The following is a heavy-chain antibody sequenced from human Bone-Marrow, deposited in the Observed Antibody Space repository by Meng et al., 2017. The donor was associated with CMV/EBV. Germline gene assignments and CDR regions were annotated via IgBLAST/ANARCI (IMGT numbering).Heavy chain of an antibody. CDR1: GFAFSNYA. J-gene: IGHJ4*02. D-gene: IGHD4-23*01. CDR2: ITGSGGST. V-gene: IGHV3-23*01. Sequence: GGSLRLSCAASGFAFSNYAMSWVRQAPGKGLEWVSAITGSGGSTYYADSVKGRFTISRDNAKNSLYLQMNSLRAEDTAVYYCASYDYGGNRIFDYWGQGTLVTVSS. CDR3: ASYDYGGNRIFDY.